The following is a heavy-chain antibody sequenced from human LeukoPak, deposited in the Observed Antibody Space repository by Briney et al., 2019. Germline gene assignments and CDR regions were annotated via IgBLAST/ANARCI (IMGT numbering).Heavy chain of an antibody. D-gene: IGHD3-9*01. CDR2: ISGSGGST. J-gene: IGHJ4*02. Sequence: PGGSLRLSCAASGFTFSSYGMSWVRQAPGKGLEWVSAISGSGGSTYYADSVKGRFTISRDNSKNTLYLQMNSLRAEDTAVYYCAKVERTFLSRTLRYFDWLPQAEDHYFDYWGQGTLVTVSS. V-gene: IGHV3-23*01. CDR3: AKVERTFLSRTLRYFDWLPQAEDHYFDY. CDR1: GFTFSSYG.